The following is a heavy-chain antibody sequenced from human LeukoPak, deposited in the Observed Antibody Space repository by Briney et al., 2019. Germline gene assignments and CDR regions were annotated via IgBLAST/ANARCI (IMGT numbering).Heavy chain of an antibody. CDR1: GGSLSGYY. Sequence: PSETLSLTCAVYGGSLSGYYWSWIRQPPGKGLEWIGEINHSGSTNYNPSLKSRVTISVDTSKNQFSLKLSSVTAADTAVYYCARSDAVAGIDYWGQGTLVTVSS. V-gene: IGHV4-34*01. CDR2: INHSGST. J-gene: IGHJ4*02. CDR3: ARSDAVAGIDY. D-gene: IGHD6-19*01.